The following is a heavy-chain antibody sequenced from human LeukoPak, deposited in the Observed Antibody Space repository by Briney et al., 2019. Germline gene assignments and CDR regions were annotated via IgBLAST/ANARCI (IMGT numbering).Heavy chain of an antibody. CDR1: GFTFGDYS. CDR2: IRSKAYGGTT. J-gene: IGHJ5*02. D-gene: IGHD3-10*01. CDR3: TRDSLPLEVRGFRFDP. V-gene: IGHV3-49*03. Sequence: GGSPRLSCAASGFTFGDYSMSWFRQAPGKGLEWVGFIRSKAYGGTTEYAASVKGRFTISRDDSKSIAYLQMNSLKTEDTAVYYCTRDSLPLEVRGFRFDPWGQGTLVTVSS.